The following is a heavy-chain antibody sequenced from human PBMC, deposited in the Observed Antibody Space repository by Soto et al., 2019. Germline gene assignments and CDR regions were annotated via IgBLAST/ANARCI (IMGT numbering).Heavy chain of an antibody. Sequence: SETLAITCTFSVGSISLGGHAWTWIRQHPGKGLEWIGYIYYTGSTSYNPSLKGRVTMSVDTSKNQFSLKLRSVTAADTAVYYCVRDYASGVFDPWGQGTLVTVSS. CDR2: IYYTGST. CDR3: VRDYASGVFDP. CDR1: VGSISLGGHA. J-gene: IGHJ5*02. V-gene: IGHV4-31*03. D-gene: IGHD2-2*01.